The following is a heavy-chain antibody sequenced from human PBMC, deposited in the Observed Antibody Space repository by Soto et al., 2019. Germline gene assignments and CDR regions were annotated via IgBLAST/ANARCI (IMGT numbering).Heavy chain of an antibody. V-gene: IGHV4-34*01. CDR1: GGSFSGYY. CDR3: ARISGYDNYYYYYMDV. CDR2: INHSGST. D-gene: IGHD5-12*01. J-gene: IGHJ6*03. Sequence: TCGVYGGSFSGYYWIRISQQPGKGLEWIGEINHSGSTNYNPSLKSRVTISVDTSKNQFSLKLSSVTAADTAVYYCARISGYDNYYYYYMDVWGKGTTVTVSS.